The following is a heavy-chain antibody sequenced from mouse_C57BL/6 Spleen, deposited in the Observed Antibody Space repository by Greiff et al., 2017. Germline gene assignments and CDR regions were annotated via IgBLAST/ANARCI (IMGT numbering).Heavy chain of an antibody. Sequence: EVKLVESEGGLVQPGSSMKLSCTASGFTFSDYYMAWVRQVPEKGLEWVANINYDGSSTYYLDSLKSRFIISRDNAKNILYLQMSSLKSEDTATYYCARENYSSYWYFDVWGTGTTVTVSS. CDR3: ARENYSSYWYFDV. D-gene: IGHD2-12*01. CDR2: INYDGSST. V-gene: IGHV5-16*01. J-gene: IGHJ1*03. CDR1: GFTFSDYY.